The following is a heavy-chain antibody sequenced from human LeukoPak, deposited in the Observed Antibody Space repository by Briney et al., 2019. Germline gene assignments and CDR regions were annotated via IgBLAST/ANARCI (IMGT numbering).Heavy chain of an antibody. CDR2: ISGSGGST. D-gene: IGHD3-22*01. V-gene: IGHV3-23*01. J-gene: IGHJ4*02. CDR3: AKVNDSSGYPDY. Sequence: PGGSLRLSCAASGLTFSSYAMSWVRQAPGKGLEWVSAISGSGGSTYYADSVKGRFTISRDNSKNTLYLQMNSLRAEDTAVYYCAKVNDSSGYPDYWGQGTLVTVSS. CDR1: GLTFSSYA.